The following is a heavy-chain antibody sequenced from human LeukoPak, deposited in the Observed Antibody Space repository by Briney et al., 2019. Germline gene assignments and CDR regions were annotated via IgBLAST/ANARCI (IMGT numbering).Heavy chain of an antibody. CDR2: INPNRGGT. CDR1: GYTFTGYY. V-gene: IGHV1-2*02. CDR3: AKSPSVGYRGYDLDY. Sequence: ASVKVSCKASGYTFTGYYMHWVRQAPGQGLEWMGWINPNRGGTNYAQKVQGRVTMTRDTSISTAYMELSRLRSDDTAVYYCAKSPSVGYRGYDLDYWGQGTLVTVSS. D-gene: IGHD5-12*01. J-gene: IGHJ4*02.